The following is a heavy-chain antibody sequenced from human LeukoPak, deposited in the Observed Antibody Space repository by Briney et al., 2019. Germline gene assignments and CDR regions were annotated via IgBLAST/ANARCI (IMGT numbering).Heavy chain of an antibody. D-gene: IGHD4-17*01. CDR3: ARDRDYAFDS. Sequence: GGSLRLSCAASGFTFSIYSMNWVRQAPGKGLEWVSYIGGTHSNIYYADSVKGRFTISRDDAKNSLYLQMNSLGDEDTAVYYCARDRDYAFDSWGQGTLVTVSS. CDR1: GFTFSIYS. CDR2: IGGTHSNI. J-gene: IGHJ4*02. V-gene: IGHV3-48*02.